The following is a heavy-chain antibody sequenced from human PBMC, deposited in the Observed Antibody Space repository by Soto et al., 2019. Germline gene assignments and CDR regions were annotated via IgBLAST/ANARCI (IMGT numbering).Heavy chain of an antibody. Sequence: PGGSLRLSCAASGFTFSNSAMSWVRQAPGKCLEWVSAISSFGGSTYYADSVKGRFTISRDNSKNTLYLQMNSLRVDDTAVYYCAKDLRLINTQFEDWGRGXLLTVYS. CDR3: AKDLRLINTQFED. D-gene: IGHD3-9*01. J-gene: IGHJ4*02. V-gene: IGHV3-23*01. CDR2: ISSFGGST. CDR1: GFTFSNSA.